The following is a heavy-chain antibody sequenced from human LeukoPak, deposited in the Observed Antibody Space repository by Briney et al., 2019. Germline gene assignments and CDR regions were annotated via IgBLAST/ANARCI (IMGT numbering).Heavy chain of an antibody. CDR3: ARSQRRRPARPQWFDP. CDR2: INHSGST. J-gene: IGHJ5*02. V-gene: IGHV4-34*01. CDR1: GGSFSGYY. D-gene: IGHD2-2*01. Sequence: PSETLLLGCAVYGGSFSGYYWSWIRQPPGKGLEWIGEINHSGSTNYNPSLKSRVTTSVDTSKNQFSLKLSSVTAADTAVYYCARSQRRRPARPQWFDPWGQRTLVTVSS.